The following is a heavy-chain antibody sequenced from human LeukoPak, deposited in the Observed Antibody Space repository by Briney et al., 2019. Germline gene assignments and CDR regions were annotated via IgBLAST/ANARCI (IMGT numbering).Heavy chain of an antibody. CDR2: INPNSGGT. D-gene: IGHD6-6*01. Sequence: ASVKVSCKASGYTFTGYYMHWVRQAPGQGLEWMGWINPNSGGTNYAQKFQGWVTMTRDTSISTAYMELSRLRSDDTAVYYCARGRRAARNYYYYMDVWGKGTTVTVSS. V-gene: IGHV1-2*04. J-gene: IGHJ6*03. CDR1: GYTFTGYY. CDR3: ARGRRAARNYYYYMDV.